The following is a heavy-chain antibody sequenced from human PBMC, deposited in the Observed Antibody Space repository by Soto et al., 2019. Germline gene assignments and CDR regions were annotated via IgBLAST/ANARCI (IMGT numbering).Heavy chain of an antibody. Sequence: SETLSLTCTVSGGSITTGGSYWSWIRQHPGKGLEWIGNIYHSGNTYYNPSLKSRITISVDTSKNHFSLMVDSVTAADTAVYYCARARFQVLYGKPYFDSWGQGTLVTVSS. CDR3: ARARFQVLYGKPYFDS. CDR2: IYHSGNT. J-gene: IGHJ4*02. D-gene: IGHD2-2*02. V-gene: IGHV4-31*03. CDR1: GGSITTGGSY.